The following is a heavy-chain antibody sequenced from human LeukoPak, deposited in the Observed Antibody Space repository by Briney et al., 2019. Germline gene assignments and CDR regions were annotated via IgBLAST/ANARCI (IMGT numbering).Heavy chain of an antibody. V-gene: IGHV1-2*02. CDR3: ARGVAAAGGYHFDY. D-gene: IGHD6-13*01. CDR1: GYTFTGDY. J-gene: IGHJ4*02. CDR2: INPNNSDT. Sequence: GASVKVSCKASGYTFTGDYMHWVRQAPGQGLEWMAWINPNNSDTNYAQKFQGRVTMTRDTSISTAYMELSRLRSDDTAVYYCARGVAAAGGYHFDYWGQGTLVTVSS.